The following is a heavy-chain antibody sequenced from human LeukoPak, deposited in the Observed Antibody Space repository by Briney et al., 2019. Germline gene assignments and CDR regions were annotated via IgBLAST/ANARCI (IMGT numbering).Heavy chain of an antibody. CDR1: GGSFSGYY. CDR3: ARGPSLRYFDWLIYYYGMDV. V-gene: IGHV4-34*01. Sequence: SETLSLTCAVYGGSFSGYYWSWLRQPPGKGLEWIGEINHSGSTNYNPSLKSRVTISVDTSKNQFSLKLSSVTAADTAVYYCARGPSLRYFDWLIYYYGMDVWGQGTTVTVSS. CDR2: INHSGST. D-gene: IGHD3-9*01. J-gene: IGHJ6*02.